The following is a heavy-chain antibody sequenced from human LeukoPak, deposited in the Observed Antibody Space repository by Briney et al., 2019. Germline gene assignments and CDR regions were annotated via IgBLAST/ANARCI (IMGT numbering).Heavy chain of an antibody. CDR3: GQGVAAAAIGD. V-gene: IGHV1-69*01. Sequence: SVKVSCKASGGTFSSYAISWVRQAPGQGLEWMGGTIPIFGTANYAQKFQGRVTITADESTSTAYMELSSLRSEDTAVYYCGQGVAAAAIGDWGQGTLVTVSS. CDR1: GGTFSSYA. J-gene: IGHJ4*02. CDR2: TIPIFGTA. D-gene: IGHD6-13*01.